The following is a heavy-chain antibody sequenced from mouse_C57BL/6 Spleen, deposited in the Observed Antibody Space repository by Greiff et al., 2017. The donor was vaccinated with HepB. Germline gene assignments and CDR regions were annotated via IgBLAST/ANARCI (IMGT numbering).Heavy chain of an antibody. CDR2: IYPGDGDT. Sequence: VQLQQSGAELVKPGASVKISCKASGYAFSSYWMNWVKQRPGKGLEWIGQIYPGDGDTNYNGKFKGKATLTADKSSSTAYMQLSSLTSEDSAVYFCARTEVYYAMDYWGQGTSVTVSS. V-gene: IGHV1-80*01. CDR1: GYAFSSYW. CDR3: ARTEVYYAMDY. J-gene: IGHJ4*01.